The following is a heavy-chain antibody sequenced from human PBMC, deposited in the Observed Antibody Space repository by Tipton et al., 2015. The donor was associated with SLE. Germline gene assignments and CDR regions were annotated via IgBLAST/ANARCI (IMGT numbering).Heavy chain of an antibody. CDR1: GFTFGDYA. V-gene: IGHV3-43D*03. J-gene: IGHJ4*02. CDR3: AKDLEMATIKGVPAN. CDR2: ISWDGGST. D-gene: IGHD5-24*01. Sequence: GSLRLSCAASGFTFGDYAMHWVRQAPGKGLEWVSLISWDGGSTYYADSVKGRFTISRDNSKNSLYLQMNSLRAEDTALYYCAKDLEMATIKGVPANWGQGTLVTVSS.